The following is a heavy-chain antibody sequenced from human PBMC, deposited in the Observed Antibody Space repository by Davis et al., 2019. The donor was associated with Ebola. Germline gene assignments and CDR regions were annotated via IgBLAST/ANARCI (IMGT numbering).Heavy chain of an antibody. D-gene: IGHD6-13*01. Sequence: MPSETLSLTCAVYGGSFSSYYWSWIRQPPGKGLEWIGYIYYSGSTNYNPSLKSRVTISVDTSKNQFSLKLSSVTAADTAVYYCARQPYSSSWYNYYGMDVWGQGTTVTVSS. J-gene: IGHJ6*02. CDR2: IYYSGST. CDR1: GGSFSSYY. CDR3: ARQPYSSSWYNYYGMDV. V-gene: IGHV4-59*08.